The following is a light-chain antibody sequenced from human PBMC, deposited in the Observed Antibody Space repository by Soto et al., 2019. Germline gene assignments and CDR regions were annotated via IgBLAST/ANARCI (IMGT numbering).Light chain of an antibody. J-gene: IGLJ1*01. CDR3: SSYTSSSTLV. V-gene: IGLV2-14*01. Sequence: SALTQPAAVSGSRGQSITISCTGTRSDVGVYNYVSWYQQHPGKAPKLMIYEVSNRPSGVSNRFSGSKSGNTASLTISGLQAEDEANYYCSSYTSSSTLVFGTGTKLTVL. CDR1: RSDVGVYNY. CDR2: EVS.